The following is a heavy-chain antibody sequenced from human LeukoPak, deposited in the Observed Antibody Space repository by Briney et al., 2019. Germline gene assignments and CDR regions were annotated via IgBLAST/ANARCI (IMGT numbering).Heavy chain of an antibody. D-gene: IGHD2-15*01. CDR1: GYTFTGYY. Sequence: GASVKVSCKASGYTFTGYYMHWVRQAPGQGLEWMGIINPSGGGTSYAQKFQGRVTMTRDTSTSTVYMELNSLRSEDTAVYYCAKGYCSGGTCYSYDYWGQGTLVTVSS. CDR2: INPSGGGT. J-gene: IGHJ4*02. V-gene: IGHV1-46*01. CDR3: AKGYCSGGTCYSYDY.